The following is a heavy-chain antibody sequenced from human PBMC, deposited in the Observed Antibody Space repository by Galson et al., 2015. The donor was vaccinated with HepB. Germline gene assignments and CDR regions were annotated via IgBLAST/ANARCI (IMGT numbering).Heavy chain of an antibody. CDR2: TYYRSKWYN. CDR3: ARTSSPGGEQWLVDNWFDP. Sequence: CAISGDSVSSNSAAWNWIRQSPSRGLEWLGRTYYRSKWYNDYAVSVKSRITINPDTSKNQFSLQLNSVTPEDTAVYYCARTSSPGGEQWLVDNWFDPWGQGTLVTVSS. V-gene: IGHV6-1*01. D-gene: IGHD6-19*01. CDR1: GDSVSSNSAA. J-gene: IGHJ5*02.